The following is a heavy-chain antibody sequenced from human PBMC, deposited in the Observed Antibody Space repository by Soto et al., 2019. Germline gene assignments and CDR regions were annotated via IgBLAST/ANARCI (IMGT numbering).Heavy chain of an antibody. CDR3: AIPRGPGDY. D-gene: IGHD2-2*02. CDR1: GYTFTNYY. CDR2: INPGGGST. V-gene: IGHV1-46*01. J-gene: IGHJ4*02. Sequence: QVQLVQSGAEVKKPGASVKVSCKASGYTFTNYYIHWVRQAPGQGLEWMGIINPGGGSTSYAQKFQGRVTMTGDTSTSTVYMQLSSRRSEDTAVYYCAIPRGPGDYWGQGTLVTVSS.